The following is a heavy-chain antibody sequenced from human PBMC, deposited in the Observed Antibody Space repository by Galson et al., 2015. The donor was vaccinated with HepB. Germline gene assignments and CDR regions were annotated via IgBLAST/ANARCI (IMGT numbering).Heavy chain of an antibody. J-gene: IGHJ4*02. V-gene: IGHV1-69*13. CDR1: GGTFSSYA. CDR3: ARGVSSGWSEYFDY. Sequence: VKVSCKASGGTFSSYAISWVRQAPGQGLEWMGGIIPIFGTANYAQKFQGRVTITADESTSTAYMELSSLRSEDTAVYYCARGVSSGWSEYFDYWGQGTLVTVSS. D-gene: IGHD6-19*01. CDR2: IIPIFGTA.